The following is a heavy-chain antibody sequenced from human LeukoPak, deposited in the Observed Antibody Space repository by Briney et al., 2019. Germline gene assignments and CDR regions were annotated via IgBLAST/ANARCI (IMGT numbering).Heavy chain of an antibody. CDR3: ARDGAMAGAFDI. V-gene: IGHV3-21*01. CDR1: GFTFSSYS. CDR2: ISSSSSYI. Sequence: GGSLRLSCAASGFTFSSYSMNWVRQAPGKGLEWVSSISSSSSYISYADSVKGRFTISRNNAKNSLYLQMNSLRAEDTAVYYCARDGAMAGAFDIWGQGTMVTVSS. J-gene: IGHJ3*02. D-gene: IGHD5-18*01.